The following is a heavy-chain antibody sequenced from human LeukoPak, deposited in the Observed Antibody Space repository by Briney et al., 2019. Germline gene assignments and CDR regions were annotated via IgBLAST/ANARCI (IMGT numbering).Heavy chain of an antibody. Sequence: GGSLRLSCAASGFTFSFYWMSCVPQAPGKALEWVANIKQDGSEEYYVDSVTGRFTISRDNAKNSLYLQMNSLRAEDTAVYYCARDCSGGSCYPQYYYGMAVWGQGTTVTVSS. CDR1: GFTFSFYW. CDR2: IKQDGSEE. D-gene: IGHD2-15*01. CDR3: ARDCSGGSCYPQYYYGMAV. J-gene: IGHJ6*02. V-gene: IGHV3-7*04.